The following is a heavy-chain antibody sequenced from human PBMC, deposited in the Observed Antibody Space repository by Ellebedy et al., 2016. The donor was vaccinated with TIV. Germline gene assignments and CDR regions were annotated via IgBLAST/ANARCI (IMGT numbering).Heavy chain of an antibody. CDR2: MSGGGGSI. J-gene: IGHJ6*02. Sequence: GGSLRLXCAASGSSFSSYPMTWVRQAPGKGLEWVSAMSGGGGSIFYTDSVKGRFTISRDNSKNTLFLQMNSLRAEDTAVYYCARRLTVDMYYYGMDVWGQGTTATVSS. V-gene: IGHV3-23*01. CDR3: ARRLTVDMYYYGMDV. D-gene: IGHD3-9*01. CDR1: GSSFSSYP.